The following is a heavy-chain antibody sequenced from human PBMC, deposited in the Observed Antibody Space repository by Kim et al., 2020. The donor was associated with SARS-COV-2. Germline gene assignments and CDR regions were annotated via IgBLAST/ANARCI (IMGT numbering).Heavy chain of an antibody. V-gene: IGHV3-30*18. CDR3: AKDAGWPQYFVSHFDL. CDR1: GFTFSSYG. Sequence: GGSLRLSCAASGFTFSSYGMHWVRQAPGKGLEWVAVISYDGSNKYYADSVKGRFTISRDNSKNTLYLQMNSLRAEDTAVYYCAKDAGWPQYFVSHFDLWG. CDR2: ISYDGSNK. J-gene: IGHJ2*01. D-gene: IGHD3-9*01.